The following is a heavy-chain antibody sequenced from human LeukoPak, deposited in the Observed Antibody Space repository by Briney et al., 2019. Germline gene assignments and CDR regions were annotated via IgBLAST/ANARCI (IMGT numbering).Heavy chain of an antibody. J-gene: IGHJ6*03. CDR3: ASNTVGEPHLYYYYMDV. V-gene: IGHV3-53*01. CDR1: GFTVSSNY. CDR2: IYSGGST. Sequence: GGSLRLSCAASGFTVSSNYMSWVRQAPGKGLEWVSVIYSGGSTYYADSVKGRFTISRDNSKNTLYLQMNSLRAEDTAVYYCASNTVGEPHLYYYYMDVWGKGTTVT. D-gene: IGHD3-10*01.